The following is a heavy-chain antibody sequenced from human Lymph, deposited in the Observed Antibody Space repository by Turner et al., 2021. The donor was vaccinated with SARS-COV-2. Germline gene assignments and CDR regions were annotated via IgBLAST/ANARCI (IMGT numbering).Heavy chain of an antibody. V-gene: IGHV3-30*18. D-gene: IGHD6-13*01. CDR2: ISYDGSNK. Sequence: QVQLVQSGGGVVQPGRSLRLSCAASGFTFSSYAMHWVRQAPGKGLEWVALISYDGSNKYYADSVKGRFTSSRDNSKNTLYLQMNRLRAEDTAVYYCAKDGGGYSSTWGQGTLVTVSS. CDR1: GFTFSSYA. CDR3: AKDGGGYSST. J-gene: IGHJ5*02.